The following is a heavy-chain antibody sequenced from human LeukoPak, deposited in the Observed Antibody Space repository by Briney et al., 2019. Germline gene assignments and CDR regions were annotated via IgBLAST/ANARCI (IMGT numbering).Heavy chain of an antibody. CDR3: ARGDMQGPSWYYFYMDV. Sequence: GGSLRLSCAASGFTFSSYAMSWVRQAPGKGLEWVSSIGSNSRYMYYADSVKGRFTISRDSAKNSLFLQMNSLRAEDTAVYYCARGDMQGPSWYYFYMDVWGKGTTVTVSS. J-gene: IGHJ6*03. CDR2: IGSNSRYM. CDR1: GFTFSSYA. D-gene: IGHD3-16*01. V-gene: IGHV3-21*01.